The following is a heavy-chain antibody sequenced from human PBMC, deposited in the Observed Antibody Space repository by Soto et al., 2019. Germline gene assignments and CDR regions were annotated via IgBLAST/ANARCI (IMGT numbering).Heavy chain of an antibody. CDR1: GGPFSGFY. V-gene: IGHV4-34*01. J-gene: IGHJ6*02. Sequence: QVQLQQWGAGMLKPSETLSLTCGVYGGPFSGFYWSWIRQPSGKGLEWIGEINHSGSSNYNPSLKSRLTISADTSKNQFSLKLTSVTAADTAVYYCARLRWLQPPTRPEHYYYGMDVWGQGTTVIVSS. CDR2: INHSGSS. D-gene: IGHD5-12*01. CDR3: ARLRWLQPPTRPEHYYYGMDV.